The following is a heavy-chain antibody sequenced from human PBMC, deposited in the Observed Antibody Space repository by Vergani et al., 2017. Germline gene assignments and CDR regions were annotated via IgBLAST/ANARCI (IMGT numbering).Heavy chain of an antibody. V-gene: IGHV3-33*01. CDR3: ARDRGWATISCYFSGAFDY. CDR2: IHYDGSHE. J-gene: IGHJ4*02. Sequence: QVQLVESGGGVVQPGRSLRLSCAASGFSFSSFGFHWVRQAPGKGLEWVAFIHYDGSHEYYIDSVKGRFTISRDNSKNTLILQMNGLRAEDTAVYYCARDRGWATISCYFSGAFDYLGLGTLVSVSS. CDR1: GFSFSSFG. D-gene: IGHD2-2*01.